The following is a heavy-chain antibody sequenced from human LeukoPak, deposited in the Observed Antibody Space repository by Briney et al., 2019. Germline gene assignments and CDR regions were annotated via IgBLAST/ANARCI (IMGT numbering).Heavy chain of an antibody. D-gene: IGHD3-10*01. J-gene: IGHJ5*02. CDR3: ARVPSGSGSYLWWFDP. V-gene: IGHV3-21*01. Sequence: GGSLRLSCAVSGITLSNYGMSWVRQAPGKGLEWVSSIANTGGFTMYADSVKGRFTISRDNARNLLYLQMNSLRADDTAVYFCARVPSGSGSYLWWFDPWGQGTLVTVSS. CDR1: GITLSNYG. CDR2: IANTGGFT.